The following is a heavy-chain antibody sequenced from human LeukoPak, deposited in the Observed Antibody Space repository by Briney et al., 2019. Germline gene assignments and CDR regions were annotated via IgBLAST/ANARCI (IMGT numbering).Heavy chain of an antibody. V-gene: IGHV4-34*01. J-gene: IGHJ4*02. CDR3: ARRLRAAGIGGFDY. CDR2: INHSGST. D-gene: IGHD6-13*01. Sequence: PSETLSLTCAVYGGSFSGYYWSWIRQPPGKGLEWIGEINHSGSTNYNPSLKSRVTISVDTSKNQFSLKLSSVTAADTAVYYCARRLRAAGIGGFDYWGQGTLVTVSS. CDR1: GGSFSGYY.